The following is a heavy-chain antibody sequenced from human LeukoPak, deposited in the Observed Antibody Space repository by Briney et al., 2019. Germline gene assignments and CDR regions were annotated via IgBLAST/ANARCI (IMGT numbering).Heavy chain of an antibody. CDR3: ARDPNSSGYLNWFDP. D-gene: IGHD3-22*01. CDR2: IYTSGST. CDR1: GASTSRYY. V-gene: IGHV4-4*07. J-gene: IGHJ5*02. Sequence: PETLSLTCTVSGASTSRYYWSWIRPPAGKGLEWIGRIYTSGSTNYNPSLKSRVTMSVDTSKNQFSLKLSSVTAADTAVYHCARDPNSSGYLNWFDPWGQGTLVTVSS.